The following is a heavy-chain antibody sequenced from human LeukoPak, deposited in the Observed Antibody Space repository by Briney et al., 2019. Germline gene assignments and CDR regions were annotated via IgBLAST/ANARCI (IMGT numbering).Heavy chain of an antibody. J-gene: IGHJ4*02. D-gene: IGHD2-8*02. V-gene: IGHV3-21*01. Sequence: GGSLRLSCAASGFTFSSYNMNWVRQAPGKGLEWVSSISSSTSYEYYARSVKGRFTVSRDDAKNSLYLQMNSLGVEDTVVYYCARDPAGGYWGQGTLVTVSS. CDR3: ARDPAGGY. CDR2: ISSSTSYE. CDR1: GFTFSSYN.